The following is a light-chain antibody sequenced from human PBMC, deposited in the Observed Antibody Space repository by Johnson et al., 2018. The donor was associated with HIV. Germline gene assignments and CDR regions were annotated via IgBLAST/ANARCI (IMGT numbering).Light chain of an antibody. CDR3: GAWDNSLSAYV. Sequence: QSVLTQPPSVSAAPGQKVTISCSGSSSNIGNNYVSCHQQFPGTAPKLLIYDNNKRPSGIPDRFSGSKYGTSATLGIAGLQTGDEADYYCGAWDNSLSAYVCGSGTKVTAL. V-gene: IGLV1-51*01. CDR1: SSNIGNNY. CDR2: DNN. J-gene: IGLJ1*01.